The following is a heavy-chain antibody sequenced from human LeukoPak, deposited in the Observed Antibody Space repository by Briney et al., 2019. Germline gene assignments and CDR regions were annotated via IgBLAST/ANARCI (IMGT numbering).Heavy chain of an antibody. CDR3: AKARVTHAWEIVYYDY. J-gene: IGHJ4*02. D-gene: IGHD1-26*01. CDR2: TSSDGSKE. V-gene: IGHV3-30*18. Sequence: PGRSLRLSCAASGFTFTHYGMHWVRQAPGKGLEWVAVTSSDGSKEFYADSVKGRFTISRDNSRDTVFLQMNSLTDDDTAVYFCAKARVTHAWEIVYYDYWGQGVQVTVSS. CDR1: GFTFTHYG.